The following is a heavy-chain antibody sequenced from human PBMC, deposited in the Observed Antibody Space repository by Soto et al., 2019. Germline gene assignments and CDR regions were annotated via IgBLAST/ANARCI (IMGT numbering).Heavy chain of an antibody. CDR3: VSGYPGAGFDY. CDR2: IYDSGST. CDR1: GGSISSYS. Sequence: PSETLSLTCTVSGGSISSYSWNWIRQPPGKGLEWIGYIYDSGSTNYNPSLKSRVTISVDTSKNQVSLKLSSVTAADTAVYNCVSGYPGAGFDYWGQGTLVTVSS. V-gene: IGHV4-4*08. J-gene: IGHJ4*02. D-gene: IGHD3-16*02.